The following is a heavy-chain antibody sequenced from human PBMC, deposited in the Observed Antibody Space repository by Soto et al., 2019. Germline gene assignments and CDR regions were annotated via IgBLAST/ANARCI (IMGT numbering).Heavy chain of an antibody. CDR1: RFTFSVYW. V-gene: IGHV3-7*01. Sequence: GGSLRLSCTASRFTFSVYWMSWVRQAPGKGLEWVANIRHDGSEKFYVDSVKGRFTVSRDNAKNSLYLQLNSLRAEDTAVYYCARDTLSAFDVWGQGTMVTVSS. D-gene: IGHD3-16*01. CDR2: IRHDGSEK. J-gene: IGHJ3*01. CDR3: ARDTLSAFDV.